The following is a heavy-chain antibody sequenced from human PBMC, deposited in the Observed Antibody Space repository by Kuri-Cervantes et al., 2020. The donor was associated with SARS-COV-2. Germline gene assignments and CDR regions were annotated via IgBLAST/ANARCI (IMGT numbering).Heavy chain of an antibody. D-gene: IGHD7-27*01. CDR2: IIPVLDLA. CDR1: GGTFRNFV. J-gene: IGHJ5*02. CDR3: AKAWGTVYLGWFDP. Sequence: SVKVSCKASGGTFRNFVVSWVRQAPGQGLEWMGGIIPVLDLAKSAQKFQDRVTITADKSTDTVYMELSNLRSEDTAVYYCAKAWGTVYLGWFDPWGQGTLVTVSS. V-gene: IGHV1-69*10.